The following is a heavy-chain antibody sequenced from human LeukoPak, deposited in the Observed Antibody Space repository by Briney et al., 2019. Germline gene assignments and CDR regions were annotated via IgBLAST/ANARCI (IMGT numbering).Heavy chain of an antibody. V-gene: IGHV3-74*01. J-gene: IGHJ4*02. CDR2: INTDGSST. Sequence: PGRSLRLSCAASGFTFSSYWMHWVRQAPGKGLVWFSRINTDGSSTSYADSVKGRFTISRVNAKNTLYLQMNSLRAEDTAVYYCARDIDYWGQGTLVTVSS. CDR3: ARDIDY. CDR1: GFTFSSYW.